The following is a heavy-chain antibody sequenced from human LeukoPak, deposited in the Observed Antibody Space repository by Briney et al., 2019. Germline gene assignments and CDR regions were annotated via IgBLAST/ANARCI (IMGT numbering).Heavy chain of an antibody. J-gene: IGHJ4*02. V-gene: IGHV1-2*02. D-gene: IGHD3-9*01. Sequence: ASVKVSCKASGYTFTGYYMHWVRQAPGQGLEWMGWINPNSGGTNYAQKFQGRVTMTRDASISTAYMELSRLRSDDTAVYCCARENILTGYYSIDYWGQGTLVTVSS. CDR3: ARENILTGYYSIDY. CDR1: GYTFTGYY. CDR2: INPNSGGT.